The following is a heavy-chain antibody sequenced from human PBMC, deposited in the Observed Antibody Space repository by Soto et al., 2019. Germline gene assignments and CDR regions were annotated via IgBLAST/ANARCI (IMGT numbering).Heavy chain of an antibody. J-gene: IGHJ4*02. Sequence: SVKVSCKAFGGAFSSNAISWMRQAPGQGLEWIGTISPIFGSAAYAQRFQGRVTITADVPTNTAYMELSSLRSEDTAIYYCARSTSTIGARLDSWGQGTLVTVSS. CDR2: ISPIFGSA. CDR3: ARSTSTIGARLDS. CDR1: GGAFSSNA. V-gene: IGHV1-69*13. D-gene: IGHD6-6*01.